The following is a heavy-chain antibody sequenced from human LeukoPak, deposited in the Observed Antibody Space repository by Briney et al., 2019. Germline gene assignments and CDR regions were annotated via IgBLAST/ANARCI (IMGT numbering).Heavy chain of an antibody. D-gene: IGHD3-22*01. CDR1: GYTFTSYG. V-gene: IGHV1-18*01. CDR2: ISAYNGNT. CDR3: ATKGLDYYDSSGYYQYFQH. Sequence: ASVKVSCKASGYTFTSYGISWVRQAPGQGLEWMGWISAYNGNTNYAQKFQGRVTMTEDTSTDTAYMELSSLRSEDTAVYYCATKGLDYYDSSGYYQYFQHWGQGTLVTVSS. J-gene: IGHJ1*01.